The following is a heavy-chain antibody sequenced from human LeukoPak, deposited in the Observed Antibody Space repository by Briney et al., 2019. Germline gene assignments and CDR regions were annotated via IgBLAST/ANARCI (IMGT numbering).Heavy chain of an antibody. J-gene: IGHJ1*01. V-gene: IGHV4-38-2*02. CDR1: GYSISSGYY. Sequence: SETLSLTCTVSGYSISSGYYWGWIRQPPGKGLEWIGSIYHSGSTYYNPSLKSRVTISVDTSKNQFSLKLSSVTAADTAVYYCAGLVPAAGRQDFQHWGQGTLVTVSS. D-gene: IGHD2-2*01. CDR3: AGLVPAAGRQDFQH. CDR2: IYHSGST.